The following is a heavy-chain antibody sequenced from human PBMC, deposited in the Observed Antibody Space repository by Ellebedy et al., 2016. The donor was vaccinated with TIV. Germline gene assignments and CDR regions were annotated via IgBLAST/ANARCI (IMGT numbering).Heavy chain of an antibody. CDR3: ARGPGLVVVVAAAPWFDP. CDR1: GGSISSGDYY. Sequence: MPSETLSLTCTVSGGSISSGDYYWSWIRQPPGKGLAWIGYIYYSGGTYYNPSLKSRVTISVDTSKNQFSLMLSSVTAADTAVYYCARGPGLVVVVAAAPWFDPWGQGTLVTVSS. D-gene: IGHD2-15*01. V-gene: IGHV4-30-4*01. J-gene: IGHJ5*02. CDR2: IYYSGGT.